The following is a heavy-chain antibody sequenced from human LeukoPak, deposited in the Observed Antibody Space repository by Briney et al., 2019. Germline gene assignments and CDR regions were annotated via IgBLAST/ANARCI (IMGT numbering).Heavy chain of an antibody. CDR3: ARHSSSSGYYEDAFDI. V-gene: IGHV4-39*01. J-gene: IGHJ3*02. CDR2: IYYTGSP. Sequence: SETLSLTCTVSGGSISSSGFYWGWIRQPPGKGLEWIASIYYTGSPYYNPSLKSRVTISVDTSKNQFSLKLSSVTAADTAVYCCARHSSSSGYYEDAFDIWGQGTMVTISS. D-gene: IGHD3-22*01. CDR1: GGSISSSGFY.